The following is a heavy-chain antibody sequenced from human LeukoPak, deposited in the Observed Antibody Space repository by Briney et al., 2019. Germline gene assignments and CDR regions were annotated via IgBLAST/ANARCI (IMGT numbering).Heavy chain of an antibody. CDR2: IYTSGST. CDR3: ARTYYYDSSGSLDY. D-gene: IGHD3-22*01. CDR1: GGSISSYY. Sequence: PSETLSLTCTVSGGSISSYYWSWIRQPAGKGLEWIGRIYTSGSTNYNPSLKSRGIMSVDTSKNQFSLKLSSVTAADTAVYYCARTYYYDSSGSLDYWGQGTLVTVSS. V-gene: IGHV4-4*07. J-gene: IGHJ4*02.